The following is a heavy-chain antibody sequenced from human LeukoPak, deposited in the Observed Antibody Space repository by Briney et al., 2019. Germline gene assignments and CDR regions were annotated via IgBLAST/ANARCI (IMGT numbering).Heavy chain of an antibody. V-gene: IGHV4-59*11. CDR3: ARGLRYSSGWYDYYMDV. Sequence: SETLSPTCSVSGGPISTHYWNWIRQAPGKGLEWIGYVYFTGTTNYNPNLTSRLTISVDTSKKQFSLNLTSVTAADTAVYYCARGLRYSSGWYDYYMDVWGKGTTVTVSS. CDR1: GGPISTHY. CDR2: VYFTGTT. D-gene: IGHD6-19*01. J-gene: IGHJ6*03.